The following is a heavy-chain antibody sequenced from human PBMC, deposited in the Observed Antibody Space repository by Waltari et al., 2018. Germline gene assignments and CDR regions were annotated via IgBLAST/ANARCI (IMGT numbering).Heavy chain of an antibody. CDR3: AGGAEYGMDV. J-gene: IGHJ6*02. V-gene: IGHV4-39*07. Sequence: QLQLQESGPGLVKPSETLSLTCTVSGGSISSSSYYWGWIRQPPGKGLEWLGSTYYSGSTYDNPSLKSRVTISVDTSKNQFSLKLSAVAAADTAVYYCAGGAEYGMDVWGQGPTVTVSS. D-gene: IGHD1-26*01. CDR1: GGSISSSSYY. CDR2: TYYSGST.